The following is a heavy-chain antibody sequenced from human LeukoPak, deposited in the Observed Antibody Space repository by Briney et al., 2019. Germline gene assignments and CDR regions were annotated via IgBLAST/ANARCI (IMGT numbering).Heavy chain of an antibody. D-gene: IGHD3-3*01. J-gene: IGHJ5*02. CDR1: GFTFSSYS. V-gene: IGHV3-15*01. Sequence: GGSLRLSCAASGFTFSSYSMNWVRQAPGKGLEWVGRIKSKTNGGITDYAAPVKGRFTISRDDSKNTLYLQMNSLKTEDTAAYYCTTGRFFEIRFLEWLSGYNWFDPWGQGTLVTVSS. CDR2: IKSKTNGGIT. CDR3: TTGRFFEIRFLEWLSGYNWFDP.